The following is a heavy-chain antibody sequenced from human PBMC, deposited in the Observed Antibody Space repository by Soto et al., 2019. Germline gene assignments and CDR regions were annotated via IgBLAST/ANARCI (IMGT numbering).Heavy chain of an antibody. CDR3: ARGGWYDVSLWFDP. D-gene: IGHD6-19*01. Sequence: ASVKVSCKASGYTFTSYAMHWVRQAPGQRLEWMGWINAGNGNTKYSQKFQGRVTITRDTSASTAYMELSSLRSEDTAVYYCARGGWYDVSLWFDPWGQGTLVTVSS. V-gene: IGHV1-3*01. CDR2: INAGNGNT. J-gene: IGHJ5*02. CDR1: GYTFTSYA.